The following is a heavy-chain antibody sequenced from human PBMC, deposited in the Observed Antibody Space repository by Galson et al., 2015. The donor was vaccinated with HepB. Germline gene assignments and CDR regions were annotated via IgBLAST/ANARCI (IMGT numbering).Heavy chain of an antibody. CDR3: ARDGPQDDYSNYVFDY. V-gene: IGHV3-30-3*01. CDR1: GFTFSSYA. D-gene: IGHD4-11*01. CDR2: ISYDGSNK. J-gene: IGHJ4*02. Sequence: SLRLSCAASGFTFSSYAMHWVRQAPGKGLEWVAVISYDGSNKYYADSVKGRFTISRDNSKNTLYLQMNSLRAEDTAVFYCARDGPQDDYSNYVFDYWGQGTLVTVSS.